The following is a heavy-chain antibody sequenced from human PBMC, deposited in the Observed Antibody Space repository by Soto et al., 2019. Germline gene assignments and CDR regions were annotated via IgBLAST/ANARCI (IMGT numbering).Heavy chain of an antibody. D-gene: IGHD6-19*01. Sequence: GGSLRLSCAASGFIFSNFGMHGVRQAPGKGLEWVAVIWYDGSNEYYADSVKDRFTISKDNSKNTLYLQMNSLRAEDTAVYYCARDDIPGIAVATFGMDVWGQGTTVTVSS. CDR1: GFIFSNFG. CDR3: ARDDIPGIAVATFGMDV. CDR2: IWYDGSNE. V-gene: IGHV3-33*01. J-gene: IGHJ6*02.